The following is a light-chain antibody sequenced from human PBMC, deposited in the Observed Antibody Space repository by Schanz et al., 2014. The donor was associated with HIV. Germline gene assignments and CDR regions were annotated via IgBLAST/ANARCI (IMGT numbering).Light chain of an antibody. CDR2: SVG. CDR1: TGAVTSGHY. J-gene: IGLJ2*01. CDR3: QLYYGGAVV. Sequence: QAVVTQEPSLTVSPGGTVTLTCGSSTGAVTSGHYPNWFQQKPGQAPRALIYSVGNKHSWTPARFSGSLLGDKAALTLSGVRPEDEADYYCQLYYGGAVVFGGGTKLTVL. V-gene: IGLV7-43*01.